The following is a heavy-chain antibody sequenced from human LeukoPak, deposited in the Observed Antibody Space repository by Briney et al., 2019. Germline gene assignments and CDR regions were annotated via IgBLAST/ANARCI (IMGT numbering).Heavy chain of an antibody. CDR3: AREGPRGNSQFDY. V-gene: IGHV3-74*01. D-gene: IGHD2/OR15-2a*01. J-gene: IGHJ4*02. CDR1: GFTFSSYW. Sequence: GGSLRLSCAASGFTFSSYWMHWVRQAPEKGLVWVSRIKSDGSSTNYADSVKGRFTISRDNAKNTLYLQMNSLRAEDTAVYYCAREGPRGNSQFDYWGQGTLVTVSS. CDR2: IKSDGSST.